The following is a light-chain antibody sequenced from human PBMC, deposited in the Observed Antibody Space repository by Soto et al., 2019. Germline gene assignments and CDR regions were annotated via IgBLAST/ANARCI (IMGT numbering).Light chain of an antibody. CDR2: GAS. CDR3: QQYHNWPPDRT. J-gene: IGKJ1*01. V-gene: IGKV3-15*01. Sequence: EIVMTQSPATLSVSPGERATLSCRASQSVGSNLAWYQQQPGQAPRLLLYGASSRATGIPARFSGSGSGTEFTLTISSMQSEDFAIYFCQQYHNWPPDRTFGQGTKVEIK. CDR1: QSVGSN.